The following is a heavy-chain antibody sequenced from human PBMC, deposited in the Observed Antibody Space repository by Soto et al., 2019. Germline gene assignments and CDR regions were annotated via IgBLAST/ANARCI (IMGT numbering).Heavy chain of an antibody. Sequence: GGSLRLSCAASGFTFSSYGMHWVRQAPGKGLEWVAVIWYDGSNKYYADSVKGRFTISRDNSKNTLYLQMNSLRAEDTAVYYCARGSYYDSSGYYPFDYWGQGTLVTVSS. CDR3: ARGSYYDSSGYYPFDY. CDR2: IWYDGSNK. J-gene: IGHJ4*02. V-gene: IGHV3-33*01. D-gene: IGHD3-22*01. CDR1: GFTFSSYG.